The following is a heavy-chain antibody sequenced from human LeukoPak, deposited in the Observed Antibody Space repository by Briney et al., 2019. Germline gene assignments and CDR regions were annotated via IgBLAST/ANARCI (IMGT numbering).Heavy chain of an antibody. CDR3: ARGPLYSSN. Sequence: KPSETLSLTCAVYGGSFSGYYWSWIRQPPGKGLEWIGEINHSGSTNYNPSLKGRVTISVDTSKNQFSLKLSSVTAADTAVYYCARGPLYSSNWGQGTLVTVSS. V-gene: IGHV4-34*01. J-gene: IGHJ4*02. CDR2: INHSGST. CDR1: GGSFSGYY. D-gene: IGHD6-13*01.